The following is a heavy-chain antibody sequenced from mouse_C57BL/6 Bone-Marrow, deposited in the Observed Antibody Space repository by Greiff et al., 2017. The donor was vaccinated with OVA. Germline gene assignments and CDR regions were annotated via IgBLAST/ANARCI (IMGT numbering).Heavy chain of an antibody. CDR3: ARHNYGPPWLAY. CDR2: ISSGGSYT. Sequence: EVKLQESGGDLVKPGGSLKLSCAASGFTFSSYGMSWVRQTPDKRLEWVATISSGGSYTYYPDRVKGRFTISRDNAKSTLYLQMSSLKSEDTAMYYCARHNYGPPWLAYWGEGTLVTVSA. J-gene: IGHJ3*01. D-gene: IGHD1-1*01. V-gene: IGHV5-6*01. CDR1: GFTFSSYG.